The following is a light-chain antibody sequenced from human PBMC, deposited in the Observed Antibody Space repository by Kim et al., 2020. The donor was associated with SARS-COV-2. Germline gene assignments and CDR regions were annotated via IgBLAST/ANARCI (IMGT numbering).Light chain of an antibody. CDR2: RAS. Sequence: VAPAEGVTLSCRPSQNIGDNLVWYQQKPGQAPRLLVYRASIRATGIPARFSGRRSGTEFILTISSLQSEDFAVYYCLQYNDRPPFTFGQGTKLEI. V-gene: IGKV3-15*01. CDR1: QNIGDN. J-gene: IGKJ2*01. CDR3: LQYNDRPPFT.